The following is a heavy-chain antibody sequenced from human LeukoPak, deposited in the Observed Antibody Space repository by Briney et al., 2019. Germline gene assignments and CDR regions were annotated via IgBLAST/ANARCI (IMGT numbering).Heavy chain of an antibody. D-gene: IGHD4-11*01. CDR1: GFAFSSYA. CDR3: ATTITRGY. J-gene: IGHJ4*02. V-gene: IGHV3-21*01. CDR2: ISTGSSYT. Sequence: RGSLRLSCAASGFAFSSYAMNWVRQAPGKGLEWVSSISTGSSYTYYADSVKGRFTISRDNAKNSLYLQMNSLGAEDTAVYYCATTITRGYWGQGTLVTVSS.